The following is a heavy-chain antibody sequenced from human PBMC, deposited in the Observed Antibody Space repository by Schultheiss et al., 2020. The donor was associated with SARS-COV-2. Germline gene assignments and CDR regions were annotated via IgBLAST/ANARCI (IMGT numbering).Heavy chain of an antibody. J-gene: IGHJ3*02. CDR3: ARGDYYDSSGYYHDAFDI. D-gene: IGHD3-22*01. V-gene: IGHV3-30*04. Sequence: GESLKISCAASGFIFNNFPLHWVRQAPGAGLEWVAVISYEGGTQLYAESVKGRFTITRDDSKNAVYLQMNNLRYEDTAVYFCARGDYYDSSGYYHDAFDIWGQGTMVTVSS. CDR1: GFIFNNFP. CDR2: ISYEGGTQ.